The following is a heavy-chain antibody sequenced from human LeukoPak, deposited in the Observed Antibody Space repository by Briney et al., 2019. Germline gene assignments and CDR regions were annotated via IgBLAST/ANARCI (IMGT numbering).Heavy chain of an antibody. J-gene: IGHJ6*03. CDR3: AAEGGNSYYYYYMDV. Sequence: PSQTLSLTCTVSGGSISSGSYYWSWIRQPAGKGLEWIGRIYTSGSTNYNPSLKSRVTISVGTSKDQFSLKLSSVTAADTAVYYCAAEGGNSYYYYYMDVWGKGTTVTISS. CDR1: GGSISSGSYY. V-gene: IGHV4-61*02. CDR2: IYTSGST. D-gene: IGHD4-23*01.